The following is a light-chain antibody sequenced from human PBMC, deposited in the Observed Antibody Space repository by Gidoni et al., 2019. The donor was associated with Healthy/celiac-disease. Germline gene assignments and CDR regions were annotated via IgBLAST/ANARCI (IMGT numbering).Light chain of an antibody. V-gene: IGKV2-28*01. CDR2: LGS. Sequence: DIVMTQSPLSLPVPPGEPASISCRSSQSLLHSNGYNYLDWYLQKPGQSPQLLIYLGSNRASGVPDRFSGSGSGTDFTLKISRVEAEDVGVYYCMQALQTPITFXXXTRLEIK. J-gene: IGKJ5*01. CDR1: QSLLHSNGYNY. CDR3: MQALQTPIT.